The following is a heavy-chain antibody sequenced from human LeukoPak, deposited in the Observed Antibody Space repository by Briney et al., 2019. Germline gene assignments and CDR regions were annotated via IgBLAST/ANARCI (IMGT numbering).Heavy chain of an antibody. D-gene: IGHD2-21*02. Sequence: PGGSLRLSCAASGFTFSSYAMSWVRQAPGKGLEWASAISGSGGSTYYADSVKGRFTISRDNSKNTLYLQMNSLRAEDTAVYYCAKDIRGAYCGGDCYDQFDYWGQGTLVTVSS. V-gene: IGHV3-23*01. CDR1: GFTFSSYA. CDR2: ISGSGGST. J-gene: IGHJ4*02. CDR3: AKDIRGAYCGGDCYDQFDY.